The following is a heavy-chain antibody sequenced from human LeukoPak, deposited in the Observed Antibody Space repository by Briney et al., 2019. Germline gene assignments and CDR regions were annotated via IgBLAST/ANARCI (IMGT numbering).Heavy chain of an antibody. CDR1: GASVTDYY. Sequence: PSETLSLTCTVSGASVTDYYWSWIRQSPGKGLEWISYIHHSGNSDYNPSLRSRVTTSLDTSKNQFSLNLISVTAANTAVYYCTRGHWGLQSWSQGTLVTVSS. D-gene: IGHD7-27*01. CDR3: TRGHWGLQS. V-gene: IGHV4-59*02. J-gene: IGHJ5*02. CDR2: IHHSGNS.